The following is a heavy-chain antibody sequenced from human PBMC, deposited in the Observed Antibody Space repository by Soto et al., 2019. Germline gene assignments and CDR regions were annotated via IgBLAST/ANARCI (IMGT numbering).Heavy chain of an antibody. CDR3: ARSPPGTVVVVYWYFDL. D-gene: IGHD3-22*01. Sequence: QLQLQESGPGLVKPSETLSFTCTVSGGSISSSSYYWGWIRQPPGKGPEWIGSISYSGSTYYNPSRKTRFTISVDTSKNQFSLKLSSVAAADTAVYYCARSPPGTVVVVYWYFDLWGRGTLVTVSS. CDR2: ISYSGST. CDR1: GGSISSSSYY. V-gene: IGHV4-39*01. J-gene: IGHJ2*01.